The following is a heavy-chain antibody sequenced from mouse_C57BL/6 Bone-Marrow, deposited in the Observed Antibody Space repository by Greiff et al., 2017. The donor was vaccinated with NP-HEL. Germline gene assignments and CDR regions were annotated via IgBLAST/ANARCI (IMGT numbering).Heavy chain of an antibody. CDR3: ARVDGYLYYFDY. Sequence: VMLVESGPELVKPGASVKISCKASGYAFSSSWMNWVKQRPGKGLEWIGRIYPGDGDTNYNGKFKGKATLTADKSSSTAYMQLSSLTSEDSAVYFCARVDGYLYYFDYWGQGTTLTVSS. D-gene: IGHD2-3*01. CDR2: IYPGDGDT. CDR1: GYAFSSSW. J-gene: IGHJ2*01. V-gene: IGHV1-82*01.